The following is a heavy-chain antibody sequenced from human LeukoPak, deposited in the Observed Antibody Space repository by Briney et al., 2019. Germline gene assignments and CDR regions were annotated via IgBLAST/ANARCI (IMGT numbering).Heavy chain of an antibody. Sequence: PGGTLGLSCTTSGFIFSNYGMSWVRQAPGKGLEWVSGLSGSGGRTYYADSVKGRFTISRDNSKNTLFLQMNSLRAEDTAIYYCAKDGYSSSRYALLNYFDYWGQGTLVTVSS. D-gene: IGHD6-13*01. CDR2: LSGSGGRT. CDR1: GFIFSNYG. J-gene: IGHJ4*02. V-gene: IGHV3-23*01. CDR3: AKDGYSSSRYALLNYFDY.